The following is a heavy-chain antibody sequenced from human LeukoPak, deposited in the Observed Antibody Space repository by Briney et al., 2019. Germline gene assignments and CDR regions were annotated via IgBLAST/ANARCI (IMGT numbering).Heavy chain of an antibody. CDR2: IYHSGST. J-gene: IGHJ6*02. Sequence: SETLSLTCAVSGGSISSGGYSWRWIRQPPGKGLEWIGYIYHSGSTYYNPSLKSRVTISVDRSKNQFSLKLSSVTAADTAVYYCARVGLRYYYYGMDVWGQGTTVTVSS. D-gene: IGHD4-17*01. CDR1: GGSISSGGYS. CDR3: ARVGLRYYYYGMDV. V-gene: IGHV4-30-2*01.